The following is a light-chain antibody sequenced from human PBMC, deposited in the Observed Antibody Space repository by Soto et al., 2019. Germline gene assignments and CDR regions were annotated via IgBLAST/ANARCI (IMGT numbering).Light chain of an antibody. CDR1: SSNLGDYNY. CDR2: GVT. V-gene: IGLV2-11*01. Sequence: QSALTQPRSVSGSPGQSVTISCTGTSSNLGDYNYVSWYQQHPGKTPKILIYGVTKRPSGIPDRFSGSKSGNTASLSISGLQAEDEADYYCCSYGGTYTPWVFGGGTKLTVL. CDR3: CSYGGTYTPWV. J-gene: IGLJ3*02.